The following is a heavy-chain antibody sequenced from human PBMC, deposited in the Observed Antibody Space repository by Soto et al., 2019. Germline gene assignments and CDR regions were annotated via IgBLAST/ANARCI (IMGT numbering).Heavy chain of an antibody. Sequence: ASAKASCKAPGYTYTSYGICWARQAPGQGLEWMGWISAYNGNTNYAQKLQGRVTMTTDTSTSTAYMELRSLRSDDTAVYYCARDVPPAITIFGYYYYMDVWGKGTTVTVSS. V-gene: IGHV1-18*01. CDR3: ARDVPPAITIFGYYYYMDV. CDR1: GYTYTSYG. D-gene: IGHD3-3*01. J-gene: IGHJ6*03. CDR2: ISAYNGNT.